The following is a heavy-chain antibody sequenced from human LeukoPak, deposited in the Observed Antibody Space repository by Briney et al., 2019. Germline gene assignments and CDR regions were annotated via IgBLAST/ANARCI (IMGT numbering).Heavy chain of an antibody. J-gene: IGHJ3*02. Sequence: PSETLSLTCTVSGGSISSGSYYWSWIRQPAGKGLEWIGRIYTSGSTNYNPSLKSRVTISVDTSKNQFSLKLSSVTAADTAVYYCARGAGPDAFDIWGQGTMVTVSS. CDR1: GGSISSGSYY. CDR2: IYTSGST. V-gene: IGHV4-61*02. CDR3: ARGAGPDAFDI.